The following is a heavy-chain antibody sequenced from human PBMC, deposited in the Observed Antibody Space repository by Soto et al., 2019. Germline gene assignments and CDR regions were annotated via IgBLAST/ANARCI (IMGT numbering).Heavy chain of an antibody. D-gene: IGHD4-17*01. Sequence: GGSLRLSCAASGFTFGSYALSWVRQSPGKGLEWVSSISGSGGSTYYADSVKGRFTISRDNAKNTLYLQMNSLRAEDTAVYYCAKASYGDYVNYYGMDVWGQGTTVTVSS. V-gene: IGHV3-23*01. CDR3: AKASYGDYVNYYGMDV. CDR2: ISGSGGST. J-gene: IGHJ6*02. CDR1: GFTFGSYA.